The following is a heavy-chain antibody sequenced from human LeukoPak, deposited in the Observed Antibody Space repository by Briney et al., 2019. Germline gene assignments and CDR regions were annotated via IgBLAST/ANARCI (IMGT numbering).Heavy chain of an antibody. Sequence: PSETLSLTCTVSGGSISSYYWSWIRQPPGKGLEWIGYIYYSGSTNYNPSLKSRVTISVDTSKNQFSLKLSSVTAAGTGVYYCARDDGGVYGMDVWGQGTTVTVSS. CDR1: GGSISSYY. V-gene: IGHV4-59*01. D-gene: IGHD3-3*01. J-gene: IGHJ6*02. CDR2: IYYSGST. CDR3: ARDDGGVYGMDV.